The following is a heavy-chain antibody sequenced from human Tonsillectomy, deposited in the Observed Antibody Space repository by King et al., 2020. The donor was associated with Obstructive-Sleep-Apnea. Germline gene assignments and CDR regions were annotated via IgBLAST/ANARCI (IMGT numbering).Heavy chain of an antibody. CDR2: ISSSGDTI. CDR1: GFTFSTYS. V-gene: IGHV3-48*04. Sequence: DVQLVESGGDLVQPGGSLRLSCAASGFTFSTYSMNWVRQAPGKGLEWVSYISSSGDTIYYADSVKGRFTISRDNAKNSLYLQMNSLRAEDTAVYYCARAPGEGYCSGGRCYSYRTGFDYWGQGTLVTVSS. D-gene: IGHD2-15*01. J-gene: IGHJ4*02. CDR3: ARAPGEGYCSGGRCYSYRTGFDY.